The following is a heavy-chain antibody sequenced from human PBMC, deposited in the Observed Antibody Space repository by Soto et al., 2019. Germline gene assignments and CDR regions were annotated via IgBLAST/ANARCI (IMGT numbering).Heavy chain of an antibody. J-gene: IGHJ6*02. Sequence: LSLTCALSGSSFTTYYWTWIRQPPGKGLDWIGEINNRGNTNFNPSLKSRVTISLDTSKTQFSLKLTSVTAADTAVYYCLMVTYSGLDVWGQGTTVTVSS. CDR3: LMVTYSGLDV. CDR2: INNRGNT. CDR1: GSSFTTYY. V-gene: IGHV4-34*01. D-gene: IGHD5-18*01.